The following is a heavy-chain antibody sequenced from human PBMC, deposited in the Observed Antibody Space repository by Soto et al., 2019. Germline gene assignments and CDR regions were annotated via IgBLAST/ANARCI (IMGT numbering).Heavy chain of an antibody. CDR1: GFTFSNAW. D-gene: IGHD3-3*01. CDR3: TTIYDFWSGPQYYYYYYGMDV. V-gene: IGHV3-15*01. J-gene: IGHJ6*02. Sequence: GGSLRLSCAASGFTFSNAWMSWVRQAPGKGLEWVGRIKSKTDGGTTDYAAPVKGRFTISRDDSKNTLYLQMNSLKTEDTAVYYCTTIYDFWSGPQYYYYYYGMDVWGQGTTVTVSS. CDR2: IKSKTDGGTT.